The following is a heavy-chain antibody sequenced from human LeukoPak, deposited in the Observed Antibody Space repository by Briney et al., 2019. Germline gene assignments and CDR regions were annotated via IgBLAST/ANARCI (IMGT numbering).Heavy chain of an antibody. D-gene: IGHD1-26*01. CDR3: ARKAVGETSNYFDY. Sequence: SETLSLTCAAYGGSFSGNYWIWIRQPPGKGLEWIWEINHNGNTNSNPSLKSRVTISVDTSKNQFSLKLSSVTAADTAVYYCARKAVGETSNYFDYWGQGTLVTVSS. CDR2: INHNGNT. CDR1: GGSFSGNY. J-gene: IGHJ4*02. V-gene: IGHV4-34*01.